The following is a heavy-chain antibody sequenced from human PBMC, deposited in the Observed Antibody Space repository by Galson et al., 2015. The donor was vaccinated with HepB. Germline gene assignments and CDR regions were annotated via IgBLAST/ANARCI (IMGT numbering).Heavy chain of an antibody. V-gene: IGHV1-18*04. Sequence: SVKVSCKASGYTFTSYGISWVRQAPGQGLEWMGWISAYNGNTNYAQKLQGRVTMTTDTSTSTAYMELRSLRSDDTAVYYCARAYDSSGYYPGSNWFDPWGQGTLVTVSS. CDR2: ISAYNGNT. J-gene: IGHJ5*02. D-gene: IGHD3-22*01. CDR3: ARAYDSSGYYPGSNWFDP. CDR1: GYTFTSYG.